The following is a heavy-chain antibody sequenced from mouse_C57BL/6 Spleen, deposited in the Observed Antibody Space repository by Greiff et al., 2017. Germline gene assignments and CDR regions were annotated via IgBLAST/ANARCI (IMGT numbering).Heavy chain of an antibody. Sequence: VQLVQSGAELMKPGASVKLSCKASGYTFTGYWIEWVKQRPGHGLEWIGEIVPGSGSTNYNEKFKGKATLTADTSSNTAYMQLSSLTAEDSAIYSCARKSTVVDDAMDYWGQGTSVTVSS. J-gene: IGHJ4*01. CDR1: GYTFTGYW. V-gene: IGHV1-9*01. CDR2: IVPGSGST. D-gene: IGHD1-1*01. CDR3: ARKSTVVDDAMDY.